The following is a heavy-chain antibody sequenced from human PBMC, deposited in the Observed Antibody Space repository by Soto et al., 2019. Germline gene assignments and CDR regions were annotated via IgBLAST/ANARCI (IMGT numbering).Heavy chain of an antibody. Sequence: SVKVSCKASGFTFTSSAVQWVRQARGQRLEWIGWIVVGSGDTNYVQKFQERVTITRDMSTSTAYMELSSLRSEDTAVYYCAALGENTGLDYWGQGTLVTVSS. CDR1: GFTFTSSA. J-gene: IGHJ4*02. V-gene: IGHV1-58*01. CDR2: IVVGSGDT. D-gene: IGHD3-16*01. CDR3: AALGENTGLDY.